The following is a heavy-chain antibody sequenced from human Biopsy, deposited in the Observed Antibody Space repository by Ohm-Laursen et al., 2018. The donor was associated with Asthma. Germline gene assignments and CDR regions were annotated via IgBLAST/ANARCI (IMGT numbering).Heavy chain of an antibody. CDR3: ARCQVGYSSGWSLLLKKIYYSGMDV. CDR1: GGTFSNFA. Sequence: ASVKVSCKPPGGTFSNFAISWVRQAPGQGLEWLGGIMTVFGTTYYAQKFQGRVTITADESTSTAYMEVTSLRSEDTAIYYCARCQVGYSSGWSLLLKKIYYSGMDVWGQGTAVTVSS. V-gene: IGHV1-69*13. CDR2: IMTVFGTT. D-gene: IGHD6-19*01. J-gene: IGHJ6*02.